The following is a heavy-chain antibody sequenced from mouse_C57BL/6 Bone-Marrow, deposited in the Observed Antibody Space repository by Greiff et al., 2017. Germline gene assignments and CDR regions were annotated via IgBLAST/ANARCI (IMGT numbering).Heavy chain of an antibody. D-gene: IGHD3-2*02. CDR2: IYPGDGDT. V-gene: IGHV1-82*01. CDR3: ARGGQLRLRCYAY. J-gene: IGHJ3*01. Sequence: QVQLQQSGPELVKPGASVKISCKASGYAFSSSWMNWVKQRPGKGLEWIGRIYPGDGDTNYNGKFKGKATLTADKSSRTAYMQLSSLTSEVSAVYFWARGGQLRLRCYAYWGQGTLVSGSA. CDR1: GYAFSSSW.